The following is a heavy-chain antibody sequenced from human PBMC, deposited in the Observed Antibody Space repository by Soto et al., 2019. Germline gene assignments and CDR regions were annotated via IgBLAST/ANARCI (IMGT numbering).Heavy chain of an antibody. J-gene: IGHJ4*02. CDR1: GESCSGYY. CDR3: AREGNLGRWLQPLDF. Sequence: SETLSLTCAVYGESCSGYYCSWTRQPPGKGLEWIGEIHPSGSTYYNPSLKTRVTMSLDTSKNQFSLRLISVTAADTAKYFCAREGNLGRWLQPLDFWGQGTLVTVSS. V-gene: IGHV4-34*01. CDR2: IHPSGST. D-gene: IGHD5-12*01.